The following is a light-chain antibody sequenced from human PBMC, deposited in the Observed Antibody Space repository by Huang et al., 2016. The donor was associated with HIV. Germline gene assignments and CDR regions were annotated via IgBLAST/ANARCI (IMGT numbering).Light chain of an antibody. V-gene: IGKV1-39*01. CDR1: QNVNTY. Sequence: DIQMTQSPPSLSASVGDSVTIACRASQNVNTYLNWYQQKPGQAPRLLICAASRLRSGVPSRCRGSGSGTEFTLTISSLQLEDFATYYCQQRFSTTITFGQGTRLDMK. J-gene: IGKJ5*01. CDR2: AAS. CDR3: QQRFSTTIT.